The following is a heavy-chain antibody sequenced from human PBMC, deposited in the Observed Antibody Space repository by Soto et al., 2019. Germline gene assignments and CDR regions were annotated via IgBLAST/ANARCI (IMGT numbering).Heavy chain of an antibody. CDR2: ISYDGSNK. CDR1: GFTFSSYG. J-gene: IGHJ6*02. D-gene: IGHD3-10*01. Sequence: RRLSCAASGFTFSSYGMHWVRQAPGKGLEWVAVISYDGSNKYYSDSVKGRFTISRDNSKNTLYLQMNSLRAEDTAVYYCAKDLLYPLYVMDFMGQGTKV. CDR3: AKDLLYPLYVMDF. V-gene: IGHV3-30*18.